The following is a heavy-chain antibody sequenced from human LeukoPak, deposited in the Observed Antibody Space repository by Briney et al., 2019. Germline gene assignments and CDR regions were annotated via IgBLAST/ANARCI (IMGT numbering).Heavy chain of an antibody. CDR2: IYYSGST. V-gene: IGHV4-59*01. CDR1: GGSISSYY. J-gene: IGHJ4*02. D-gene: IGHD3-16*02. CDR3: ARYVWGSYPTFEDY. Sequence: PSETLSLTCTVSGGSISSYYLSWIRQPPGKGLEWIADIYYSGSTNYNPSLKSRVTISVDTSKNQFSLKLSSVTAADTAVYYCARYVWGSYPTFEDYWGQGTLVTVSS.